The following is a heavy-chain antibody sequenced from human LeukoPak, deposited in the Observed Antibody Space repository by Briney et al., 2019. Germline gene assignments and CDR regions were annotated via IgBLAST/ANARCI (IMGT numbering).Heavy chain of an antibody. CDR3: ARDVPPGIAVGPPHDAFDI. CDR1: GGSISSSSYY. Sequence: SETLSLTCTVSGGSISSSSYYWGWIRQPPGKGLEWIGSIYYSGSTYYNPSLKSRVTISVDTSKNQFSLKLSSVTAADTAVYYCARDVPPGIAVGPPHDAFDIGGKGKMVTVSS. CDR2: IYYSGST. D-gene: IGHD6-19*01. J-gene: IGHJ3*02. V-gene: IGHV4-39*07.